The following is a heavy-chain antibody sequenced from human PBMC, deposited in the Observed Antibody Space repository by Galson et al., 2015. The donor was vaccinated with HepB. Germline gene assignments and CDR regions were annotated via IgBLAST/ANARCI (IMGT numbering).Heavy chain of an antibody. D-gene: IGHD6-13*01. CDR3: ARVSLAGTSYFDY. V-gene: IGHV3-30-3*01. CDR1: GFTFSSYA. CDR2: ISYDGSNK. Sequence: SLRLSCAASGFTFSSYAMHWVRQAPGKGLEWVAVISYDGSNKYYADSVKGRFTISRDNSKNTLYLQMNSLRAEDTAVYYCARVSLAGTSYFDYWGQGTLVTVSS. J-gene: IGHJ4*02.